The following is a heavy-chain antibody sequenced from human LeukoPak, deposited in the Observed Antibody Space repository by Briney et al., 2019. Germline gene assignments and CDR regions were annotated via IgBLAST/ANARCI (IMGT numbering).Heavy chain of an antibody. V-gene: IGHV1-2*04. D-gene: IGHD3-10*01. J-gene: IGHJ6*02. CDR1: GYTFTGYY. Sequence: ASVKVSCKASGYTFTGYYMHWVRQAPGQGLEWMGWINPNSGGTNYAQKFQGWVTMTRDTSISTAYMELSRLRSDDTAVYYCARTGFGDSEDYYGMDVWGQGTTVTVSS. CDR3: ARTGFGDSEDYYGMDV. CDR2: INPNSGGT.